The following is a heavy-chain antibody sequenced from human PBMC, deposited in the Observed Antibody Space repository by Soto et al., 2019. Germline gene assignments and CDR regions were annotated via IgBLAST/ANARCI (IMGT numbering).Heavy chain of an antibody. V-gene: IGHV1-8*01. CDR3: ARGGEGHFGY. CDR1: GYTFTSYY. CDR2: MNPNSGHT. J-gene: IGHJ4*02. D-gene: IGHD4-17*01. Sequence: APVKVSCKASGYTFTSYYINWLRQATGQGLEWMGWMNPNSGHTDYTQKFQGRVTMTRNTSKSAAYMELSRLRSEDTAVYFCARGGEGHFGYWGQGTLVTLSS.